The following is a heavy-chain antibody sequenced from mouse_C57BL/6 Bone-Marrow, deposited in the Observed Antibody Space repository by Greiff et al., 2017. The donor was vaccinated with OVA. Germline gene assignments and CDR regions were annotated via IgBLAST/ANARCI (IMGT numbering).Heavy chain of an antibody. D-gene: IGHD1-1*01. Sequence: QVQLQQPGAELVMPGASVKLSCKASGYTFTSYWMHWVKQRPGQGLEWIGEIDPSDSYTNYNQKFKGKSTLTVDKSSSTAYMQLSSLTSEDSAVYYCARSITTVVEEADYWGQGTTLTVSS. CDR2: IDPSDSYT. CDR1: GYTFTSYW. CDR3: ARSITTVVEEADY. V-gene: IGHV1-69*01. J-gene: IGHJ2*01.